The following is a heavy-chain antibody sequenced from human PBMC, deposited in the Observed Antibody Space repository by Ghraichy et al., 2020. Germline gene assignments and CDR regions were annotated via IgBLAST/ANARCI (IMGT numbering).Heavy chain of an antibody. CDR1: GFTFSTYA. CDR2: ISGSGDST. J-gene: IGHJ3*01. V-gene: IGHV3-23*01. CDR3: VKARSSAWSHDAFHV. Sequence: GGSLRLSCAASGFTFSTYAMTWVRQAPGKGLEWVSGISGSGDSTYNADPVKGRFTISRDNSKNTLYLQMDSLRAEDTAIYYCVKARSSAWSHDAFHVWGQGTTVTVSS. D-gene: IGHD6-13*01.